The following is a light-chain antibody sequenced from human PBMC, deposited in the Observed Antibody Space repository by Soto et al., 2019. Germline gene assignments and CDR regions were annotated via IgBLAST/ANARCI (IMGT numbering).Light chain of an antibody. Sequence: AIRMTQSPSSFSASTGDRVTITCRASQGISSYSAWYQQKPGKAPKLLIYAASTLQSGVPSRFSGSGSGTDFTLTISWLQSQDGATYYCQQYYSYPLTFGGGTKVELK. CDR1: QGISSY. J-gene: IGKJ4*01. CDR3: QQYYSYPLT. V-gene: IGKV1-8*01. CDR2: AAS.